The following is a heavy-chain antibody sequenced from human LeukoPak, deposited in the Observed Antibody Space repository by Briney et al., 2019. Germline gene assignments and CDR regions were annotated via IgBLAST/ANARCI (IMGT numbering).Heavy chain of an antibody. CDR2: ISSSSSYI. D-gene: IGHD3-22*01. V-gene: IGHV3-21*01. Sequence: KPGGSLRLSCAASGFTFSSYSMNWVRQAPGKGLEWVSSISSSSSYIYYADSVKGRFTISRDNAKNSLYLQMNSLRAEDTAVYYCARVLRINTMIERVGRDAFDIWGQGTMVTVSS. CDR1: GFTFSSYS. CDR3: ARVLRINTMIERVGRDAFDI. J-gene: IGHJ3*02.